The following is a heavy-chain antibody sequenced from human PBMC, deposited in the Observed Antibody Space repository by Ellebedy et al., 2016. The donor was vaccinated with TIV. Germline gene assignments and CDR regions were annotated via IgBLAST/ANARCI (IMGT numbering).Heavy chain of an antibody. V-gene: IGHV3-13*05. CDR1: GFTFSSYD. J-gene: IGHJ3*02. CDR2: IGTAGDP. CDR3: ARSNAFDI. Sequence: GESLKISCAASGFTFSSYDIHSVRQATGKGLEWVSAIGTAGDPYYPGSMKGRFTISRENAKNSLYLQMNSLRAGDTAVYYCARSNAFDIWGQGTMVTVSS.